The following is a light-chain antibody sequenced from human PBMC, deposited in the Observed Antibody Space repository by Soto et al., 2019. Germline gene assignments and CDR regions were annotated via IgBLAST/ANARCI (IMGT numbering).Light chain of an antibody. CDR1: QTISSW. Sequence: DIQMTQSPSTLSGSVGDRVTITCRASQTISSWLAWYQQKPGKAPKLLIYKASTLKSGVPSRFSGSGSGTEFILTISSLQPDDFSTYYLIQYNSYLQALGQGAKV. CDR3: IQYNSYLQA. CDR2: KAS. J-gene: IGKJ1*01. V-gene: IGKV1-5*03.